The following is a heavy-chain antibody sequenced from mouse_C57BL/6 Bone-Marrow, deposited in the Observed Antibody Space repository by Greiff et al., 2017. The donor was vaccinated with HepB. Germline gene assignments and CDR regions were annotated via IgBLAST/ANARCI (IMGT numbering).Heavy chain of an antibody. D-gene: IGHD1-1*01. V-gene: IGHV1-7*01. CDR2: INPSSGYT. CDR1: GYTFTSYW. CDR3: AREVLYYYGSSYGWYVDV. J-gene: IGHJ1*03. Sequence: VQLQQSGAELAKPGASVKLSCKASGYTFTSYWMHWVQQRPGQGLEWIGYINPSSGYTKYNQKFKDKATLTADKSSSTAYMQLSSLTYEDSAVYYWAREVLYYYGSSYGWYVDVWGTGTTVTVSS.